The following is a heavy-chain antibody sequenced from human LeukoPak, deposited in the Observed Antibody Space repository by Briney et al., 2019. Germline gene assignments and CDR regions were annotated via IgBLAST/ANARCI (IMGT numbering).Heavy chain of an antibody. V-gene: IGHV6-1*01. D-gene: IGHD2-2*01. CDR2: TYYRSKWYN. J-gene: IGHJ4*02. CDR3: ARGMGGGYCSSTSCYTFDY. Sequence: SQTLSLTCAISGDSVSSNSAAWNWIRQSPSRGLEWLGRTYYRSKWYNDYAVSVKSRITINPDTSKKQFSLQLNSVTSEDTAVYYCARGMGGGYCSSTSCYTFDYWGQGTLVTVSS. CDR1: GDSVSSNSAA.